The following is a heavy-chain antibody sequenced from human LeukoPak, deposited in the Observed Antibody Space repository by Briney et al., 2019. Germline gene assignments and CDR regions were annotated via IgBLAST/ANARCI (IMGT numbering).Heavy chain of an antibody. J-gene: IGHJ5*02. CDR1: GGSIGSGGYY. D-gene: IGHD3-10*01. Sequence: SETLSLTCTVSGGSIGSGGYYWSWIRQHPGKGLEWIGYIYYSGSTYYNPSLKSRVTISVDTSKNQFSLKLSSVTAADTAVYYCARGASDGSGSYRRNWFDPWGQGTLVTVSS. V-gene: IGHV4-31*03. CDR3: ARGASDGSGSYRRNWFDP. CDR2: IYYSGST.